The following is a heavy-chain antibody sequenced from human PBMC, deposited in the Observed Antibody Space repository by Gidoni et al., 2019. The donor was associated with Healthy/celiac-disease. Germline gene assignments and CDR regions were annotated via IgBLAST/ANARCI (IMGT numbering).Heavy chain of an antibody. CDR2: IYTSGST. J-gene: IGHJ4*02. Sequence: QVQLQESGPGLVKPSQTLSLTCTVSGGSISSGSYYWSWIRQPAGKGLEWIGRIYTSGSTNYNPSLKSRVTMSVDTSKNQFSLKLSSVTAADTAVYYCARAPQQWLVGFDYWGQGTLVTVSS. V-gene: IGHV4-61*02. CDR3: ARAPQQWLVGFDY. D-gene: IGHD6-19*01. CDR1: GGSISSGSYY.